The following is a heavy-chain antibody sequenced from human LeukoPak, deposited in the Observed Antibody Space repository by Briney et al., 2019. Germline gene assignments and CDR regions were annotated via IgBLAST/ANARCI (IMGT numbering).Heavy chain of an antibody. D-gene: IGHD4-23*01. V-gene: IGHV4-34*01. CDR2: INRSGST. J-gene: IGHJ1*01. CDR1: GGSFSGYY. Sequence: SETLSLTCAVYGGSFSGYYWSWIRQPPGKGLEWIGEINRSGSTNYNPSLKSRVTISVDTSKNQFSLKLSSVTAADTAVYYCARARGNSVHQHWGQGTLVTVSS. CDR3: ARARGNSVHQH.